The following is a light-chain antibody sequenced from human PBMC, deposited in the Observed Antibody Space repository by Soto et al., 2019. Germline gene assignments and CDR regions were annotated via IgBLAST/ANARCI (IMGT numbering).Light chain of an antibody. CDR2: RNN. CDR3: ATWDESLNGFYV. Sequence: QSVLTQPPSASGTPGQGVTISCSGSTSNIGSNYVYWYQQLPGTAPKLLIYRNNQRPSEVPDRFSGSKSGTSASLAISGLRSDDEADYFCATWDESLNGFYVFGTGTKVTVL. CDR1: TSNIGSNY. J-gene: IGLJ1*01. V-gene: IGLV1-47*01.